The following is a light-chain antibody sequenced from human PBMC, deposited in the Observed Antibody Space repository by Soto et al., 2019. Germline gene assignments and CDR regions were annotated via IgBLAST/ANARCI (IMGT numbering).Light chain of an antibody. J-gene: IGKJ1*01. CDR2: GAS. CDR1: QSVRNN. CDR3: QQYNNWPRGT. V-gene: IGKV3-15*01. Sequence: IVMTQSPASLSVSPGEGATLSCRASQSVRNNLAWYQQKPGQAPRLLIYGASTRATGIPARFSGSGSGTDFTLTISILQFEDFAVYYCQQYNNWPRGTVGQGTKVDIK.